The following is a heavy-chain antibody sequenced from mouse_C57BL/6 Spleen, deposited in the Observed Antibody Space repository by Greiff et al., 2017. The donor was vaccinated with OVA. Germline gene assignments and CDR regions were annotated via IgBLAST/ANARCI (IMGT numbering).Heavy chain of an antibody. CDR3: TRDINYGRSYTYAMDN. CDR1: GYTFTDYE. V-gene: IGHV1-15*01. D-gene: IGHD1-1*01. CDR2: IDPETGGT. J-gene: IGHJ4*01. Sequence: QVQLQQSGAELVRPGASVTLSCKASGYTFTDYEMHWVKQTPVHGLEWIGAIDPETGGTAYNQKFKGKAILTADKSSSTAYMELRSLTSEDASVYYCTRDINYGRSYTYAMDNWGQGTSVTVSS.